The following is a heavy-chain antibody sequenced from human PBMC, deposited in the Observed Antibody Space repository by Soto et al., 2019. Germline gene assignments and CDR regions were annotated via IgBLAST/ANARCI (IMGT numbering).Heavy chain of an antibody. CDR1: GGSISSGGYS. Sequence: QVQLQESGSGLVKPSQTLSLTCAVSGGSISSGGYSWSWIRQPPGKGLEWIGYIYHSGSIYYNPSLKSRVTISVDRSKHQFSLKLSSVTAADTAVYYCAGLALLWGQGTLVSVSS. V-gene: IGHV4-30-2*01. CDR2: IYHSGSI. J-gene: IGHJ4*02. CDR3: AGLALL. D-gene: IGHD2-15*01.